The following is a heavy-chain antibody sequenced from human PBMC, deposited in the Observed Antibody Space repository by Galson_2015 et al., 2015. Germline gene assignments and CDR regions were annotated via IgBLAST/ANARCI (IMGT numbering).Heavy chain of an antibody. CDR2: IQSDGNKR. D-gene: IGHD2-21*02. CDR3: ARNGGPATGGLDCHY. CDR1: GFTFSLYG. Sequence: SLRLSCAASGFTFSLYGMHWVRQAPGKGLEWVAVIQSDGNKRYSIDSVRGRFTISRDNSKNTVSLQMDSLRVEDTAIYYCARNGGPATGGLDCHYWGQGTRVTVSS. J-gene: IGHJ4*02. V-gene: IGHV3-30*12.